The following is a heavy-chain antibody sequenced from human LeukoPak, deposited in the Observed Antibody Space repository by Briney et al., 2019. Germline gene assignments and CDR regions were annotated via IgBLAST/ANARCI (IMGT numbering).Heavy chain of an antibody. D-gene: IGHD1-26*01. CDR3: ARLSVIVGAALEYYYYYMDV. Sequence: SETLSLTCTVSGGSISSYSWSWIRQPPGKGLEWIGYIYYTGSTNYNPSLKSRVTISADKSKNQVSLKLTSVTAADTAVYYCARLSVIVGAALEYYYYYMDVWGQGTTVTVSS. CDR2: IYYTGST. J-gene: IGHJ6*03. V-gene: IGHV4-59*12. CDR1: GGSISSYS.